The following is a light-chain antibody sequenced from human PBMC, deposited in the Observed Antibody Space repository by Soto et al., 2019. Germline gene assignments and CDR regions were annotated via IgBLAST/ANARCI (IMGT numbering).Light chain of an antibody. CDR1: KLGDKY. Sequence: SSELTQPPSVSVSPGQTASITCSGAKLGDKYACWYQQKPGQSPVLVIYQDSKRPSGIPERFSGSNSGNTATLTISGTQAMDEADCYCQAWDSSTRVVFGGGTKLTVL. V-gene: IGLV3-1*01. CDR2: QDS. CDR3: QAWDSSTRVV. J-gene: IGLJ2*01.